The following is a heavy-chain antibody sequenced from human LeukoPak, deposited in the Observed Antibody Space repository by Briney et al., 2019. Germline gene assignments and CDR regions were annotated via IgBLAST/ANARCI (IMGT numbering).Heavy chain of an antibody. CDR1: GYSISSGYY. CDR2: IYHSGST. J-gene: IGHJ5*02. V-gene: IGHV4-38-2*02. Sequence: SETLSLTCAVSGYSISSGYYWGWIRQPPGKGLEWIGSIYHSGSTYYNPSLKSRVTISVDTSKNQFSLKLSSVIAADTAVYYCARDRDGSGSYSPWGQGTLVTVSS. D-gene: IGHD3-10*01. CDR3: ARDRDGSGSYSP.